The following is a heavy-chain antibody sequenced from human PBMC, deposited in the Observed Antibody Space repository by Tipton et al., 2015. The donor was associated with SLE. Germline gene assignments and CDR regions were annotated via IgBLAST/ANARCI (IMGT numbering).Heavy chain of an antibody. J-gene: IGHJ3*02. V-gene: IGHV4-61*09. CDR1: GGSISSSSYY. D-gene: IGHD3-3*01. CDR2: IYTSGST. Sequence: TLSLTCTVSGGSISSSSYYWGWIRQPAGKGLEWIGYIYTSGSTNYNPSLKSRVTISVDTSKNQFSLKLSSVTAADTAVYYCARDWNIWGQGTMVTVSS. CDR3: ARDWNI.